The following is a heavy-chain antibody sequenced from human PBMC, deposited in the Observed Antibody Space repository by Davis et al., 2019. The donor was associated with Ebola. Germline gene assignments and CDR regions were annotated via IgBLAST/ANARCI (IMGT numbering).Heavy chain of an antibody. CDR2: INHSGST. V-gene: IGHV4-34*01. CDR3: TRTTRDSGWFIDF. D-gene: IGHD6-19*01. Sequence: MPSETLSLTCAVYGGSFSVYYWSWIRQPPGKGLEWIGEINHSGSTNYNPSLKSRVTISADTSKNQFSLKLNSVTAADTAVYYCTRTTRDSGWFIDFWGRGTRVTVSS. J-gene: IGHJ4*02. CDR1: GGSFSVYY.